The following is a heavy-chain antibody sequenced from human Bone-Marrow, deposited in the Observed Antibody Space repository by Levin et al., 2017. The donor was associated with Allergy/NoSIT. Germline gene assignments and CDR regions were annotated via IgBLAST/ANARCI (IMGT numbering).Heavy chain of an antibody. J-gene: IGHJ6*02. CDR2: IYPGDSDT. V-gene: IGHV5-51*01. CDR3: ARHCTLDV. CDR1: GYTFITYY. Sequence: PGESLKISCKGSGYTFITYYIAWVRQMPGKGLEWVGIIYPGDSDTRYSPSFRGQVTISADKSISTAYLQWDSLKASDTATYYCARHCTLDVWGQGTTVTVSS.